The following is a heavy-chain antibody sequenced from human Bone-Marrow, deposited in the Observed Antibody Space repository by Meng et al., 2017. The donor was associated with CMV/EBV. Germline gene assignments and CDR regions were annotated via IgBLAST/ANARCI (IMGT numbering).Heavy chain of an antibody. CDR3: ARGARRYYDFWSGPGGMDV. CDR2: MNPNSGNT. J-gene: IGHJ6*02. Sequence: ASVKVSCKASGYTFTSHGVNWVRQAPGQGLEWMGWMNPNSGNTGYAQKFQGRVTMTRNTSISTDYMELSSLRSEDTAVYYCARGARRYYDFWSGPGGMDVWGQGTTVTVSS. V-gene: IGHV1-8*01. CDR1: GYTFTSHG. D-gene: IGHD3-3*01.